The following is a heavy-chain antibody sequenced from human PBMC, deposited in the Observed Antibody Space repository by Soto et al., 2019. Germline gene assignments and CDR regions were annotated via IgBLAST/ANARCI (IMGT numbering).Heavy chain of an antibody. CDR1: GFAFSTYA. CDR3: AKSFCSSSSCFFLWVDP. J-gene: IGHJ5*02. Sequence: EVQLLESGGGLVQPGGSLRLSCAASGFAFSTYAMSWVRQAPGKGLECISLISGTGVPTLYAESVKGRFSVSRDNSKDTLFLEMNNWRVDDTAIYYCAKSFCSSSSCFFLWVDPWGPGTLVTVSS. D-gene: IGHD2-2*01. V-gene: IGHV3-23*01. CDR2: ISGTGVPT.